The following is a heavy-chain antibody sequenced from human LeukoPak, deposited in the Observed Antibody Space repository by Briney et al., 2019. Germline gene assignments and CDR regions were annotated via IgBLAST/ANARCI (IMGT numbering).Heavy chain of an antibody. CDR3: AHSLRPPSCSGGNCYYFDY. CDR1: GFSITTNGVG. CDR2: IFWDGDR. D-gene: IGHD2-15*01. J-gene: IGHJ4*02. V-gene: IGHV2-5*02. Sequence: SGPTLVNPTQTLPLTCTVTGFSITTNGVGVGWIRQAPGKALEWLAIIFWDGDRRYNSSLRGRLTITSDNSKNQVVLTMTNMDPVDTATYFCAHSLRPPSCSGGNCYYFDYWGQGTLVTVSS.